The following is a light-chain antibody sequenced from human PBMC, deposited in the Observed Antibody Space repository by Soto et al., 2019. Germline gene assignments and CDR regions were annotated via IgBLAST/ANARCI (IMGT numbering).Light chain of an antibody. J-gene: IGKJ4*01. CDR2: AAS. CDR3: LQHNSYPRT. V-gene: IGKV1-17*01. Sequence: DIQMTQSPSSLSASVGDRVTITCRAIQGIRNDLGWYQQKPVKAPERLISAASTLHRGVPSRFSGSGAGTEFTLTSSSLQPEDFATYYCLQHNSYPRTFGGGTKVEI. CDR1: QGIRND.